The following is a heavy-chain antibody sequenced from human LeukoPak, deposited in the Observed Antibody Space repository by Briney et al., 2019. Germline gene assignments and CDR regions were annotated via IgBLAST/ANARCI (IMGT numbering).Heavy chain of an antibody. CDR3: ARAGWYYDSSGYHYPLDY. CDR2: IYSGGST. CDR1: GFTVSSNY. V-gene: IGHV3-53*01. D-gene: IGHD3-22*01. Sequence: PGGSLRLSCAASGFTVSSNYMSWVRQAPGKGLEWVSVIYSGGSTYYADSVKGRFTISRDNSKNTLYLQMNSLRAEDTAVYYCARAGWYYDSSGYHYPLDYWGQGTLVTVSS. J-gene: IGHJ4*02.